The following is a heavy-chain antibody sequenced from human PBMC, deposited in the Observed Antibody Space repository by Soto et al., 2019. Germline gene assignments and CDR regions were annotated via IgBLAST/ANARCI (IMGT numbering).Heavy chain of an antibody. V-gene: IGHV3-74*01. CDR3: FKASTVTGVGGYR. CDR1: GFAFSSYW. D-gene: IGHD6-19*01. Sequence: EVQLVESGGGLVQPGGSLRLSCAASGFAFSSYWMQWVRQAPGKGPVWVSRISSDGRNRTYADFVKGRFTISRDNAENTLHLQMTSLTDADTAVYYCFKASTVTGVGGYRWGQGTLVTVSS. J-gene: IGHJ5*02. CDR2: ISSDGRNR.